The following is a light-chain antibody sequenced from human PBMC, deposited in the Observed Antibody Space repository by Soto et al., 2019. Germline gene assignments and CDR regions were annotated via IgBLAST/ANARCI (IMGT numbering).Light chain of an antibody. CDR2: GAS. Sequence: EIVMTQSPGTLSVSPGEGATLFCRASQSGRTKLAWYQQRAGQAPRLLMYGASTRATGIPDRFSGSGSGTEFTLTIRSLQSEDFAVYYCQQYNSWPPITFGKGTRLQIK. CDR3: QQYNSWPPIT. V-gene: IGKV3-15*01. CDR1: QSGRTK. J-gene: IGKJ5*01.